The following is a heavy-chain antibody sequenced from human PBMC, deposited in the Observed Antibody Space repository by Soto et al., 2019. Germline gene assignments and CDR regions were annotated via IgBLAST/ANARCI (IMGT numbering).Heavy chain of an antibody. CDR3: SIIEYARGRDYIWGTHMDDAFDI. CDR1: GFTFSSYG. CDR2: IWYDGSNK. Sequence: QVQLVESGGGVVQPGRSLRLSCAASGFTFSSYGMHWVRQAPGKGLEWVAVIWYDGSNKYYADSVKGRFTISRDNSKNTLYLQMNSLRAEDTAVYYCSIIEYARGRDYIWGTHMDDAFDIWGPGTMVTDSS. J-gene: IGHJ3*02. V-gene: IGHV3-33*01. D-gene: IGHD3-16*01.